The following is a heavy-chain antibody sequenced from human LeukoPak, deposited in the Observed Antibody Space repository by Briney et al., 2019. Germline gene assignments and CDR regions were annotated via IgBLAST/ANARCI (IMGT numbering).Heavy chain of an antibody. J-gene: IGHJ4*02. D-gene: IGHD6-19*01. CDR1: GFTFSNYW. CDR3: ARDVGIAVPGLLY. Sequence: PGGSLRLSCAASGFTFSNYWVHWVRQAPGKGLVWVSRISGDGSSTGYADSVRGRFTISRDNAKNTLYLQMNSLRAEDTAVYYCARDVGIAVPGLLYWGQGTLVTVSS. V-gene: IGHV3-74*01. CDR2: ISGDGSST.